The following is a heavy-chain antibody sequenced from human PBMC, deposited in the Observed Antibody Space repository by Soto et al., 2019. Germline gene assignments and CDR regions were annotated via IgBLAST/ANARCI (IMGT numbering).Heavy chain of an antibody. D-gene: IGHD3-10*01. Sequence: ASVKVSCKASGYTFTSYYMHWVRQAPGQGLEWMGIINPNGGSTSYAQKFQGRVTMTRDTSTSTVYMELSSLRSEDTAVYYCARDRPFLYGSGSYPLYYFDYWGQGTLVTVSS. V-gene: IGHV1-46*01. CDR2: INPNGGST. CDR3: ARDRPFLYGSGSYPLYYFDY. CDR1: GYTFTSYY. J-gene: IGHJ4*02.